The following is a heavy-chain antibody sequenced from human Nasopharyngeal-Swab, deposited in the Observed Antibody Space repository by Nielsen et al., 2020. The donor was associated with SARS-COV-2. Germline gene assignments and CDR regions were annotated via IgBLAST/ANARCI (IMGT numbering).Heavy chain of an antibody. CDR3: AKDGLGDYDSSGSYYYGMDV. Sequence: WIRQPPGKGLEWVSAISGSGGSTYYADSVEGRFTISRDNSKNTLYLQMNSLRAEDTAVYYCAKDGLGDYDSSGSYYYGMDVWGQGTTVTVSS. D-gene: IGHD3-22*01. J-gene: IGHJ6*02. V-gene: IGHV3-23*01. CDR2: ISGSGGST.